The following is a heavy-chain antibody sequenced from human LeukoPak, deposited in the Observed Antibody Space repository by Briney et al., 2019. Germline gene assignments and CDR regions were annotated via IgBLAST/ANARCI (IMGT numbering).Heavy chain of an antibody. CDR2: ISNDGNNK. D-gene: IGHD1-1*01. V-gene: IGHV3-30-3*01. Sequence: GGSLRLSCAASGFTFSRYGLHWVRQAPGKGQEWVAIISNDGNNKRYADSVKGRFTISRDNAKNTLSLQMNSLRAEDTAVYFCARDPYTGSMFDFWGHGTLVTVSS. J-gene: IGHJ4*01. CDR1: GFTFSRYG. CDR3: ARDPYTGSMFDF.